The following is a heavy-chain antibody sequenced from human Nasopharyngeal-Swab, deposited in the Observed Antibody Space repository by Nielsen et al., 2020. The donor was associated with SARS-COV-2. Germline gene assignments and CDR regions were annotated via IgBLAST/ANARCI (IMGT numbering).Heavy chain of an antibody. CDR3: ARVRWYSSSYWFDP. Sequence: SCTVSGGSISSGDYYWSWIRQPPGKGLEWIGYIYYSGSTYYNPSLKSRVTISVDTSKNQFSLKLSSVTAADTAVYYCARVRWYSSSYWFDPWGQGTLVTVSS. J-gene: IGHJ5*02. D-gene: IGHD6-13*01. V-gene: IGHV4-30-4*08. CDR2: IYYSGST. CDR1: GGSISSGDYY.